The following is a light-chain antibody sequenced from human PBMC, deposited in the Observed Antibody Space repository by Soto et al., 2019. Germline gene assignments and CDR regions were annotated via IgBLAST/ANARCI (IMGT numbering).Light chain of an antibody. V-gene: IGLV2-14*01. CDR3: SSSTTLSTLRFV. Sequence: QSVLTQPASVSGSPGQSITISCTGSSSDVGAYDYVSWYQQHPGKAPKLMIYDVNNRPSGVSNRFSGSKSGNTASLTISGLQAEDEADYYCSSSTTLSTLRFVFGTGTKVTVL. CDR1: SSDVGAYDY. CDR2: DVN. J-gene: IGLJ1*01.